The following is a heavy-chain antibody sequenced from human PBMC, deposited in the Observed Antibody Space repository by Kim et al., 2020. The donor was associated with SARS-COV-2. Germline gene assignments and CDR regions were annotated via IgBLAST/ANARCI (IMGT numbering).Heavy chain of an antibody. CDR1: GHTFTRDS. D-gene: IGHD2-15*01. CDR3: LGGYYFDY. V-gene: IGHV1-3*01. J-gene: IGHJ4*02. CDR2: IDCGNGNT. Sequence: ASVKVSCKTSGHTFTRDSIHWVRQAPGQRFEWMGGIDCGNGNTKYSQKFQVRVTFTSDTSASTAYMELSSLRSEDSAVYYCLGGYYFDYWGQGTLITVSS.